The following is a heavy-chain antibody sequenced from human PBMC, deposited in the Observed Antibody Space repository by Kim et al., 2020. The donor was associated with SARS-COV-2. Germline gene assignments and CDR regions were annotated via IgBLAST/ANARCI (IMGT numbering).Heavy chain of an antibody. Sequence: GGSLRLSCAASGFTFSSYAMHWVRQAPGKGLEWVAVISYDGSNKYYADSVKGRFTISRDNSKNTLYLQMNSLRAEDTAVYYCARSIAARRGYYYYYMDVWGKGTTVTVSS. CDR1: GFTFSSYA. CDR3: ARSIAARRGYYYYYMDV. D-gene: IGHD6-6*01. V-gene: IGHV3-30-3*01. CDR2: ISYDGSNK. J-gene: IGHJ6*03.